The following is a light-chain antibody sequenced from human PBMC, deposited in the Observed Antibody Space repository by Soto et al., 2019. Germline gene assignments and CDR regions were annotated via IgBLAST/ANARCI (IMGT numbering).Light chain of an antibody. CDR2: TDN. Sequence: QSVLTQPPSASGTPGQRVTISCSGGSSNIGSNTVTWFQQLPGTAPKLLIYTDNRRPSGVPDRFSGSKSGTSASLAISGLQSEDEADYYCAAWDDSLNGYVFATGNKLTVL. CDR1: SSNIGSNT. V-gene: IGLV1-44*01. CDR3: AAWDDSLNGYV. J-gene: IGLJ1*01.